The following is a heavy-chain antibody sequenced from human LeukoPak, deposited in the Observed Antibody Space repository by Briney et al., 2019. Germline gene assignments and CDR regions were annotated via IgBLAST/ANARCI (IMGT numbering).Heavy chain of an antibody. D-gene: IGHD3-22*01. V-gene: IGHV3-48*04. J-gene: IGHJ4*02. CDR1: GFTFSSYS. Sequence: GGSLRLSCVASGFTFSSYSISWIRQAPGKGLEWVSFVSSFSDTIEYAYSVKGRFTIARDNAENSVSLQMNSLRAEDTAVYYCTSSYATPGYSSGSFDDWGQGALVIVSS. CDR2: VSSFSDTI. CDR3: TSSYATPGYSSGSFDD.